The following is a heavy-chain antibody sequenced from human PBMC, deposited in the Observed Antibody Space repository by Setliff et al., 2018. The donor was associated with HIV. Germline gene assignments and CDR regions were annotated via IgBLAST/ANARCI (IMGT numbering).Heavy chain of an antibody. V-gene: IGHV3-72*01. CDR2: TLNKPYTYTT. CDR3: TRSKWGSGFDY. D-gene: IGHD1-26*01. Sequence: GGSLRLSCAVSGFTFSDHYMDWVRQAPGKGLEWVGRTLNKPYTYTTEYAASVKGRFTISRDDSKNSVFLQMNSLKTEDTAMYYCTRSKWGSGFDYWGQGTLVTVSS. J-gene: IGHJ4*02. CDR1: GFTFSDHY.